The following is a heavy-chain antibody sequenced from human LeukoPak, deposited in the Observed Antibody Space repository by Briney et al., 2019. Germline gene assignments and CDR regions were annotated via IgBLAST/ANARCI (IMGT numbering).Heavy chain of an antibody. CDR2: IHRDEKT. J-gene: IGHJ4*02. Sequence: GGSLRLSCAASGFTVSSSYMYWVRQAPGKGLEWVSFIHRDEKTYYGDSVKGRFTMSRDNSKSTLYLQMNSLGADDTAVYYCAREVISSPSYFDYWGQGILVTVSS. V-gene: IGHV3-53*01. CDR1: GFTVSSSY. CDR3: AREVISSPSYFDY. D-gene: IGHD3-10*01.